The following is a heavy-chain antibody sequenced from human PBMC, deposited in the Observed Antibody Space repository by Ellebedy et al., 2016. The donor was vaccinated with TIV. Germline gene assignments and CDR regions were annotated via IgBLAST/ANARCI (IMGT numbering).Heavy chain of an antibody. CDR3: ARESVAGNDY. D-gene: IGHD6-19*01. V-gene: IGHV1-2*02. Sequence: ASVKVSCXASGYTFTSYGISWVRQAPGQGLEWMGWINPNSGDTNYAQNFQGRVAMTSDTSISTVYMELSRLRSDDTAMYYCARESVAGNDYWGQGTLVTVSS. CDR1: GYTFTSYG. J-gene: IGHJ4*02. CDR2: INPNSGDT.